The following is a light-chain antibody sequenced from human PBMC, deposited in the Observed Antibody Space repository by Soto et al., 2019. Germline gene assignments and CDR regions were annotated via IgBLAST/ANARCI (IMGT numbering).Light chain of an antibody. CDR3: CSYAGSYTVV. Sequence: QSALTQPRSVSGSPGQSVTISCTATSSDVAIYNYVAWYQQHPGKAPKLVIHDVNKRPSGVPDRFSGSKSGNTASLTISGLRPEDEADYYCCSYAGSYTVVLGGGTKLTVL. J-gene: IGLJ2*01. CDR1: SSDVAIYNY. CDR2: DVN. V-gene: IGLV2-11*01.